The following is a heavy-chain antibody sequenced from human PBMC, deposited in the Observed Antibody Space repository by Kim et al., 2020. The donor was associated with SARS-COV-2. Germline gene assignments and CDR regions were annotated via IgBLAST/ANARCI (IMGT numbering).Heavy chain of an antibody. D-gene: IGHD4-17*01. Sequence: GGSLRLSCFASGFTFKNTPMGWVRQAPGEGLEWVSRINWDGTRTYYADSVKGRVTMSSDKSKNTVYLHMNSLRVEDTAVYYCAKGVTNSGFDYWGQGAQVTVSS. V-gene: IGHV3-23*01. CDR2: INWDGTRT. CDR1: GFTFKNTP. J-gene: IGHJ4*02. CDR3: AKGVTNSGFDY.